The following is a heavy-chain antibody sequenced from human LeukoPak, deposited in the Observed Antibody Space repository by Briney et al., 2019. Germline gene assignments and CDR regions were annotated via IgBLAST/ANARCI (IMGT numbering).Heavy chain of an antibody. D-gene: IGHD5-24*01. CDR3: AKRGNTISFFDP. Sequence: PGGSLRLSCGASGFTFSNYAMYWVRQAPGKGLEWVSGLTGGGDFTYYADSVKGRFTISRDNSKNTLYLDMNSLRADDTAVYYCAKRGNTISFFDPWGQGTLVTVSS. V-gene: IGHV3-23*01. J-gene: IGHJ5*02. CDR2: LTGGGDFT. CDR1: GFTFSNYA.